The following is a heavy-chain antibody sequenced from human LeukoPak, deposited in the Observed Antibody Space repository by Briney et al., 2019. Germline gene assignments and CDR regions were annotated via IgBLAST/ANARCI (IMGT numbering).Heavy chain of an antibody. V-gene: IGHV3-48*03. D-gene: IGHD3-22*01. CDR2: ICSSGRTI. Sequence: PGGSLRLSCAASGFIFSDYEMNWVRQAPGKGLEWVSDICSSGRTINYTDSVKGRFTISRDNARDSLYLQMSSLRAEDTAAYYCARGYYESGVYYYFDYWGQGTLVTVSS. CDR3: ARGYYESGVYYYFDY. CDR1: GFIFSDYE. J-gene: IGHJ4*02.